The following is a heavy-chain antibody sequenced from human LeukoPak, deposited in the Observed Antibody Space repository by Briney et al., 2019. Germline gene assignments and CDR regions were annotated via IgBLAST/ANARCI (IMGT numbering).Heavy chain of an antibody. J-gene: IGHJ4*02. V-gene: IGHV3-7*01. CDR1: GLSFSNYW. D-gene: IGHD6-13*01. CDR2: IKQDGSEK. CDR3: AKEMTGYSSSWYGKNY. Sequence: GGSLRLSCAASGLSFSNYWMTWVRQAPGKGLEWVATIKQDGSEKHYADSVKGRFTISRDNAQNLLYLQMNSLRTEDTAMYYCAKEMTGYSSSWYGKNYWGQGTLVTVSS.